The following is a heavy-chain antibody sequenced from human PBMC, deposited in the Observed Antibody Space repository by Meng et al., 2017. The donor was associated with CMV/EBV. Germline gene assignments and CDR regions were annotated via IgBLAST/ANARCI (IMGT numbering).Heavy chain of an antibody. Sequence: QVQLQESGPGLVKPSQTLSLTRTVSGGSISSGGYYWTWIRQPPGKGLEWIGYIYHSGSTNYNPSLKSRVTISVDASRDQFSLRLSSVTAADTAVYYCARCTNYFDPWGQGTLVTVSS. J-gene: IGHJ5*02. CDR1: GGSISSGGYY. V-gene: IGHV4-61*08. CDR2: IYHSGST. CDR3: ARCTNYFDP. D-gene: IGHD4/OR15-4a*01.